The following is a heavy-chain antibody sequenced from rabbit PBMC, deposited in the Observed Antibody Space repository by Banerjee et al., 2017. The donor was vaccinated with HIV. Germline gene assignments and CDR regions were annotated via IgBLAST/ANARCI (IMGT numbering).Heavy chain of an antibody. CDR3: ARDSGGYPDFDL. CDR1: GSDISSYS. J-gene: IGHJ4*01. Sequence: QEQLVESGGGLVTPGGTLTLTCTASGSDISSYSISWVRQAPGKGLEWIACINTISGDTVYATWAKGRFTISKASWTTVTLQMTSLTAADTATYFCARDSGGYPDFDLWGPGTLVTVS. D-gene: IGHD1-1*01. V-gene: IGHV1S45*01. CDR2: INTISGDT.